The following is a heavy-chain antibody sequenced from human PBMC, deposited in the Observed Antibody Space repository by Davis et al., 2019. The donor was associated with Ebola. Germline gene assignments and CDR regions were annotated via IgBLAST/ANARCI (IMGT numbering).Heavy chain of an antibody. V-gene: IGHV4-34*01. CDR2: INHSGST. CDR3: AREPYCGGDCYVADAFDI. Sequence: PSETLSLTCAVYGGSFSGYYWSWIRQPPGKGLEWIGEINHSGSTNYNPSLKSRVTISVDTSKNQFSLKLSSVTAADTAVYYCAREPYCGGDCYVADAFDIWGQGTMVTVSS. CDR1: GGSFSGYY. D-gene: IGHD2-21*02. J-gene: IGHJ3*02.